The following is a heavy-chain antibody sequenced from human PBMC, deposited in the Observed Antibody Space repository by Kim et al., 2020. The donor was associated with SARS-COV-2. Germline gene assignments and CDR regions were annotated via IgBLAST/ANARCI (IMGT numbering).Heavy chain of an antibody. CDR1: GGSFSGYY. CDR2: INHSGRT. D-gene: IGHD3-10*01. CDR3: ARRLSNTSGWGSRYCDL. V-gene: IGHV4-34*01. Sequence: SETLSLTCAVYGGSFSGYYWSWIRQPPGKGLEWIGEINHSGRTNYNPSLKSRVTISVDTSKNQFSLKLTSVTTADTAVYYCARRLSNTSGWGSRYCDLWGQGLLVTVSS. J-gene: IGHJ4*02.